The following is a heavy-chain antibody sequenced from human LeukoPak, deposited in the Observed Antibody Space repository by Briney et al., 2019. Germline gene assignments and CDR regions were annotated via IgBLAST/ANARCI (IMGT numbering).Heavy chain of an antibody. J-gene: IGHJ3*02. V-gene: IGHV1-18*01. CDR2: SSAHNGNT. D-gene: IGHD6-19*01. CDR3: ARDIAVAGNQVDI. Sequence: APVKVSCKASGSTFTRYGISWVRQAPGQGLEWRGWSSAHNGNTNYDQKLQGRVTMTTDTATSTAYMELRSLRSDDTAVYYCARDIAVAGNQVDIWGQGTMVTVSS. CDR1: GSTFTRYG.